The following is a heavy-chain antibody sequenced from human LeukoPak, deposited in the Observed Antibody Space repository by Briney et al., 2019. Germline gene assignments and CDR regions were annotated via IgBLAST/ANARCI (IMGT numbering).Heavy chain of an antibody. Sequence: NPSETLSLTCTVSGDYITRGYYWGWIRPPPGKGLEWVGIIYHSGSTYYNPSLKSRVTISVDTSKNQFSLKLSSVTAADTAVYYCARHYDNLTGFFDYWGQGTLVTVSS. CDR1: GDYITRGYY. CDR2: IYHSGST. CDR3: ARHYDNLTGFFDY. J-gene: IGHJ4*02. D-gene: IGHD3-9*01. V-gene: IGHV4-38-2*02.